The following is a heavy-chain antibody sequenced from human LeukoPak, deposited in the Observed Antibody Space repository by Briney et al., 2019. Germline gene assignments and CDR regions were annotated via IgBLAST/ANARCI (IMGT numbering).Heavy chain of an antibody. J-gene: IGHJ4*02. CDR3: AREADYCSGGSCYRDLFDY. CDR2: IYSSGST. Sequence: SETLSLTCRVSGASINSGSNYWGWIRQPPGKTLEWIGSIYSSGSTYYNPSLKSRVIIMIDTPKNHFSLTLSSVTAADTAVYYCAREADYCSGGSCYRDLFDYWGQGTLVTVSS. V-gene: IGHV4-39*07. D-gene: IGHD2-15*01. CDR1: GASINSGSNY.